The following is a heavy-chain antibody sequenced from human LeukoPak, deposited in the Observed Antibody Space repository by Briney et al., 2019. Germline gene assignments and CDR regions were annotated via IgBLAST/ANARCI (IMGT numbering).Heavy chain of an antibody. J-gene: IGHJ4*02. V-gene: IGHV3-48*03. CDR2: ISSSGSTI. D-gene: IGHD4-17*01. Sequence: AGGSLRLSCAASGFTFSSYEMNWVRQAPGKGLERVSYISSSGSTIYYADSVKGRFTISRDNAKNSLYLQMNSLRAEDTAVYYCAREDYGDYDYDYWGQGTLVTVSS. CDR3: AREDYGDYDYDY. CDR1: GFTFSSYE.